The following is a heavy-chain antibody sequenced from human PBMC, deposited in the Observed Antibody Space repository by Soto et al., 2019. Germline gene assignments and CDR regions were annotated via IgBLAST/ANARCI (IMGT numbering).Heavy chain of an antibody. D-gene: IGHD1-1*01. CDR3: AREGPNVAHDAFDI. Sequence: LRLSCAASGFTFSSYAMHWVRQAPGKGLEWVAVISYDGSNKYYADSVKGRFTISRDNSKNTLYLQMNSLRAEDTAVYYCAREGPNVAHDAFDIWGQGTMVTVSS. CDR1: GFTFSSYA. V-gene: IGHV3-30-3*01. J-gene: IGHJ3*02. CDR2: ISYDGSNK.